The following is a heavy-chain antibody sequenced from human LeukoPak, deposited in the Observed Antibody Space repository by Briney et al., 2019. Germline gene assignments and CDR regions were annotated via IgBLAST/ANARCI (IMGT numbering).Heavy chain of an antibody. V-gene: IGHV4-34*01. CDR1: GGSLSGYY. Sequence: SETLSLTCAVYGGSLSGYYWSWIRQPPGKGLEWIGEINHSGSTNYNPSLKSRVTISVDTSKNQFSLKLSSVTAADTAVYYCARGYGDLYYFDYWGQGTLVTVSS. D-gene: IGHD4-17*01. J-gene: IGHJ4*02. CDR3: ARGYGDLYYFDY. CDR2: INHSGST.